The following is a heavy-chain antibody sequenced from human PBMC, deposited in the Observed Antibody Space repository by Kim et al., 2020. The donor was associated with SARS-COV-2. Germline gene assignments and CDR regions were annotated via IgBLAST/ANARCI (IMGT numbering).Heavy chain of an antibody. Sequence: GGSLRLSCAASGFMFYKYGMHWVRQAPGKELEWVSTISYEGTKKFYADSVKGRFTISRDNSKNTVYLQVNSLTIEDTAVYYCAKSEEQNFSHSAGRFLYWGQGSLVSVSS. D-gene: IGHD1-26*01. CDR1: GFMFYKYG. CDR3: AKSEEQNFSHSAGRFLY. J-gene: IGHJ4*02. CDR2: ISYEGTKK. V-gene: IGHV3-30*18.